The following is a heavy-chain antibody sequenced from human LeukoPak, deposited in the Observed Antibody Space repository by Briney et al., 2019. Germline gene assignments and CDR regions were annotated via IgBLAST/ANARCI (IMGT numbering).Heavy chain of an antibody. J-gene: IGHJ1*01. Sequence: PGGSLRLSCAASGFTFSTYLMHWVRQAPGKGLVWVSRIKSDGSTNYADSVKGRFTISRDNAKNTVSLQMNSLRPEDTGVYYCARAPSEIGGYYPEYVRHWGQGTLVTVSS. D-gene: IGHD3-22*01. V-gene: IGHV3-74*01. CDR1: GFTFSTYL. CDR3: ARAPSEIGGYYPEYVRH. CDR2: IKSDGST.